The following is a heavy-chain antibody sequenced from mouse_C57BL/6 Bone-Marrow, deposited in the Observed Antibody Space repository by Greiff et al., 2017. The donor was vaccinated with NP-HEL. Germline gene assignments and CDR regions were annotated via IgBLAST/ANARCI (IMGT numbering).Heavy chain of an antibody. Sequence: VQLQQSGPGLVAPSQSLSITCTVSGFSLTSYGVDWVRQSPGKGLEWLGVIWGVGSTNYNSALKSRLSISKDNSKSQVFLKMNSLQTDDTAMYYYASLLRRGFAYWGQGTLVTVSA. V-gene: IGHV2-6*01. D-gene: IGHD1-1*01. CDR2: IWGVGST. J-gene: IGHJ3*01. CDR1: GFSLTSYG. CDR3: ASLLRRGFAY.